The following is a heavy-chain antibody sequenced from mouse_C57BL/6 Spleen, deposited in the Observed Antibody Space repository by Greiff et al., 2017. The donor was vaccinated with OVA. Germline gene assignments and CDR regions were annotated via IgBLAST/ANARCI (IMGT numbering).Heavy chain of an antibody. D-gene: IGHD1-1*01. Sequence: VQLQQSGPELVKPGASVKISCKASGYSFTGYYMNWVKQSPEKSLEWIGEINPSTGGTTYNQKFKAKATLTVDKSSSTAYMQLKSLTSEDSAVYYCARSGRSHYWGQGTTLTVSS. CDR1: GYSFTGYY. V-gene: IGHV1-42*01. J-gene: IGHJ2*01. CDR2: INPSTGGT. CDR3: ARSGRSHY.